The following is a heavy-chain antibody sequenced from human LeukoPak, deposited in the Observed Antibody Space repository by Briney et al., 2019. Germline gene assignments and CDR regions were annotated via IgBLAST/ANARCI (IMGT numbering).Heavy chain of an antibody. V-gene: IGHV3-30-3*01. CDR1: GFTFSRYA. CDR2: ISDDGTFT. J-gene: IGHJ4*02. CDR3: ARDPYRDAPDYFDY. Sequence: GGSLRLSCATSGFTFSRYAMHWVRQAPGKGLEWVAVISDDGTFTLYGDSVRGRFTISRDSSKNTLYLQMNSLRLEDTAVYYCARDPYRDAPDYFDYWGQGTLVTVSS.